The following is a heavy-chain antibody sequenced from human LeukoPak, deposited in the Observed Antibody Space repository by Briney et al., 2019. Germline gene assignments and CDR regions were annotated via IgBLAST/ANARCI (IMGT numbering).Heavy chain of an antibody. CDR1: GGSMSGAY. V-gene: IGHV4-59*08. CDR3: ARGYTFPYYYMDV. CDR2: VFFTGNT. D-gene: IGHD2-2*02. J-gene: IGHJ6*03. Sequence: SETLSLTCTVSGGSMSGAYWSWIRQPPGKGLEWIGYVFFTGNTNYNPSLGSRLTISVDTSRSQFSLKLNSVTAADTAVYYCARGYTFPYYYMDVWGKGTTVTVSS.